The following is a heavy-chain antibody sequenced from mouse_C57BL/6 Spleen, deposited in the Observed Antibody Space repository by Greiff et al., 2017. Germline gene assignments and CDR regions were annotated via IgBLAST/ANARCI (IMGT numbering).Heavy chain of an antibody. CDR2: INPNNGGT. CDR3: ARGLGPDY. Sequence: EVQLQQSGPELVKPGASVKISCKASGYTFTDYYMNWVKQSHGKSLEWIGDINPNNGGTSYNQKFKGKATLTVDKSSSTAYMELRSLTSEDSAVYYCARGLGPDYWGQGTTLTVSS. D-gene: IGHD4-1*01. CDR1: GYTFTDYY. J-gene: IGHJ2*01. V-gene: IGHV1-26*01.